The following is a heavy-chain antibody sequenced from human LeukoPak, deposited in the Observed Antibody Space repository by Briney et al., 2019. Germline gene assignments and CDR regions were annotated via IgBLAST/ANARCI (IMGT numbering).Heavy chain of an antibody. CDR3: ARDYSSSSGYYYYYYMDV. D-gene: IGHD6-6*01. J-gene: IGHJ6*03. Sequence: KPSETLSLTCTVSGGSFSSHYWSWIRQPPGKGLEWIGYTYYSGSTNYNPPLKSRVTISVDTSKNQFSLKLSSVTAADTAVYYCARDYSSSSGYYYYYYMDVWGKGTTVTVSS. CDR2: TYYSGST. CDR1: GGSFSSHY. V-gene: IGHV4-59*11.